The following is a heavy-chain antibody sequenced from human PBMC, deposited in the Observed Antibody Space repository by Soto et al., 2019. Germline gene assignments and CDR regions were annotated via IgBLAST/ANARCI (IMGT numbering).Heavy chain of an antibody. Sequence: SETLSLTWSVSGDSISTVDYFWAWIRQPPGQALEYIGYIYKSATTYYNPSFESRVAISLDTSKSQFSLNVTSVTAAATAVYFCARGRYCLTGRCFPNWFDSWGQGTLVTVSS. CDR3: ARGRYCLTGRCFPNWFDS. V-gene: IGHV4-30-4*01. D-gene: IGHD2-15*01. CDR2: IYKSATT. J-gene: IGHJ5*01. CDR1: GDSISTVDYF.